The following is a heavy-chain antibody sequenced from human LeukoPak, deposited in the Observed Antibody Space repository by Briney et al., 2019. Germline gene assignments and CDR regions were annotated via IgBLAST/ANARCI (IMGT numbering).Heavy chain of an antibody. CDR2: ISGRGASK. CDR3: ARDSFGELSATNYFDY. D-gene: IGHD3-16*02. V-gene: IGHV3-23*01. Sequence: GGSLRLSCAVSGLTFNNYAMSWVRQAPGKGLEWVSGISGRGASKYYADSVKGRFTISRDNSKNSLYLQMNSLRAEDTAVYYCARDSFGELSATNYFDYWGQGTLVTVSS. J-gene: IGHJ4*02. CDR1: GLTFNNYA.